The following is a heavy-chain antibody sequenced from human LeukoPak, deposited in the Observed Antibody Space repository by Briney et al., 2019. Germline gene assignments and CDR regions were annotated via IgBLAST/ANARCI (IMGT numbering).Heavy chain of an antibody. CDR3: ARGGGEYYDFWSGYPYYFDY. CDR1: GGSISSSSYY. V-gene: IGHV4-39*07. J-gene: IGHJ4*02. CDR2: IYYSGST. Sequence: SETLSLTCTVSGGSISSSSYYWGWIRQPPGKGLEWIGSIYYSGSTYYNPSLKSRVTISVDTSKNQFSLKLSSVTAADTAVYYCARGGGEYYDFWSGYPYYFDYWGQGTLVTVSS. D-gene: IGHD3-3*01.